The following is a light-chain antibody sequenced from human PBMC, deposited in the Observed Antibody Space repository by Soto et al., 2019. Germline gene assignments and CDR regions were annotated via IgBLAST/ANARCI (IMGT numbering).Light chain of an antibody. J-gene: IGKJ1*01. CDR3: QQYGSSLST. CDR2: GTS. V-gene: IGKV3-20*01. Sequence: IVMTQSQATLSVSPGERATPSWSGSQSVSSRYLAWYQQKTGQAPRLLIYGTSTRATGIPDRFSGSGSGTDFTLSSNRLEPEDFAVYYCQQYGSSLSTVGQGTKVDIK. CDR1: QSVSSRY.